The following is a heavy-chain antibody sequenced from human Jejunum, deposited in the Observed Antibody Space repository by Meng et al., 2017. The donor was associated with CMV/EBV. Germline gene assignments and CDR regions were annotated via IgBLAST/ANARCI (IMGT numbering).Heavy chain of an antibody. CDR2: ISNLGSP. CDR3: ARSSYAGPGTYDS. D-gene: IGHD3-10*01. Sequence: CTVSGDSISSHYWNWIRQAPGKGLEWIGYISNLGSPVFNPSLRSRVTMSIDTSKNQFSLNLKSVTAADTAVYYCARSSYAGPGTYDSWGQGTLVTVSS. J-gene: IGHJ4*02. CDR1: GDSISSHY. V-gene: IGHV4-59*03.